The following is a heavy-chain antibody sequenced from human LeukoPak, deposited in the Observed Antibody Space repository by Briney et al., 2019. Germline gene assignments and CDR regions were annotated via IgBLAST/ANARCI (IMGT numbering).Heavy chain of an antibody. CDR1: GYTFTSYD. CDR3: ARNRYYYDSSGSNWFDP. D-gene: IGHD3-22*01. J-gene: IGHJ5*02. CDR2: ISAYNGNT. Sequence: ASVKVSCTASGYTFTSYDISWVRQAPGQGLEWMGWISAYNGNTNYAQMLQGRVTTTTDTSTSTAYMELRSLRSDDTAVYYCARNRYYYDSSGSNWFDPWGQGTLVTVSS. V-gene: IGHV1-18*01.